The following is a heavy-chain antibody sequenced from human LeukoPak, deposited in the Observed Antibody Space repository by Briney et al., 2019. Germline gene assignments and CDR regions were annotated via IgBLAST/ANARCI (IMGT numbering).Heavy chain of an antibody. Sequence: GRSLRLSCAPSTSTFSTNGTHWVRQAPGKGLEWVAVISYDGSNKYYADSVKGRFTISRDNSKNTLYLQMNSLRAEDTAVYYSANGFGRYGYFVVDYWGQGTLVTVSS. D-gene: IGHD5-18*01. V-gene: IGHV3-30*18. CDR2: ISYDGSNK. CDR1: TSTFSTNG. J-gene: IGHJ4*02. CDR3: ANGFGRYGYFVVDY.